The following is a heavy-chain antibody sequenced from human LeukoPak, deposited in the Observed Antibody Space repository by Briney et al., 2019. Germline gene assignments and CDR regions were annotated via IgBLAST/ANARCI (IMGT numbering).Heavy chain of an antibody. V-gene: IGHV3-7*01. CDR3: ARAPARARLDY. D-gene: IGHD6-6*01. CDR2: IKQDGSEK. CDR1: GFTFSSYW. J-gene: IGHJ4*02. Sequence: GGSLRLSCAASGFTFSSYWMYWVRQAPGKGLEWVASIKQDGSEKYYVDSVKGRFTISRDNAKNLLYLQMNSLRAEDTAVYYCARAPARARLDYWGQGTLVTVSS.